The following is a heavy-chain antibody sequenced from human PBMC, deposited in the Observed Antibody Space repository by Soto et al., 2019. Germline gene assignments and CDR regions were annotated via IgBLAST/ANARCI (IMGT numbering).Heavy chain of an antibody. D-gene: IGHD4-4*01. J-gene: IGHJ3*02. CDR3: ARDSTRRGACDI. V-gene: IGHV4-34*01. Sequence: SETLSLTCTVYSGSFSVYYWNWIRQSPGKGLEWIGEINHAGSTNYNPSLKSRVTISVDTSKNQFSLELSSVTAADTAVYFCARDSTRRGACDIWGQGTMVTVSS. CDR1: SGSFSVYY. CDR2: INHAGST.